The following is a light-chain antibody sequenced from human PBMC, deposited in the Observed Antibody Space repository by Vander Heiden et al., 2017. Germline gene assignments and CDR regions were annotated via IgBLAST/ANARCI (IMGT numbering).Light chain of an antibody. V-gene: IGLV1-44*01. CDR1: STNIGSKN. CDR3: ATDSLNGPV. Sequence: QSLLTQPPSASGTPGPRVTIPCSGCSTNIGSKNVNWYQPLPGTTPKLLIYINNQRPSAVPDRFSGSKSGTSASLAISGPQSEDEADYYCATDSLNGPVFGGGTKLTAL. J-gene: IGLJ3*02. CDR2: INN.